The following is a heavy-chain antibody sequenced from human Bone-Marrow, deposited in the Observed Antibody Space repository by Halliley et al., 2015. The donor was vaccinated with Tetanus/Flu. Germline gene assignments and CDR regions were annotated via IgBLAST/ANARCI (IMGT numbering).Heavy chain of an antibody. CDR2: ISWTSNNR. J-gene: IGHJ4*02. CDR1: GFNFSTYT. D-gene: IGHD5-12*01. Sequence: SLRLSCAASGFNFSTYTMNWVRQAPGKGLEWVSSISWTSNNRHYADSVKGRFTISRDNAKNSLYLQMSSLRADDTAVYYCARGLGYDKVDYWGQGTLVTVSS. CDR3: ARGLGYDKVDY. V-gene: IGHV3-21*01.